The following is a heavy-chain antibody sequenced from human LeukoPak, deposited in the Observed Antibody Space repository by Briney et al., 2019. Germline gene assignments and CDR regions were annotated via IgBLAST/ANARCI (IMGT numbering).Heavy chain of an antibody. D-gene: IGHD4-23*01. CDR1: GFTFDDYA. J-gene: IGHJ4*02. Sequence: PGGSLRLSGAPSGFTFDDYAMHWVRQAPGKGLEGVSLISWDGGSTYYADSVKGRFTISRDNSKNSLYLQMNSLRAEDTALYYCAKDGGSDPYYFDYWGQGTLVTVSS. V-gene: IGHV3-43D*03. CDR2: ISWDGGST. CDR3: AKDGGSDPYYFDY.